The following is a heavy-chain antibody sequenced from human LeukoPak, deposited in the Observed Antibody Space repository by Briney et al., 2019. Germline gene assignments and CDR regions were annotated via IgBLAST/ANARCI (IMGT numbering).Heavy chain of an antibody. CDR1: GGSISSYY. CDR2: IYYSGST. CDR3: ARRAGAYSHPYDY. D-gene: IGHD4/OR15-4a*01. Sequence: SETLSLTCTVSGGSISSYYWSWVRQPPGKGLEWIGYIYYSGSTNYNPSLKSRVTISVDTSKNQFSLKLSSVTAADTAVYYCARRAGAYSHPYDYWGQGTLVTVSS. V-gene: IGHV4-59*01. J-gene: IGHJ4*02.